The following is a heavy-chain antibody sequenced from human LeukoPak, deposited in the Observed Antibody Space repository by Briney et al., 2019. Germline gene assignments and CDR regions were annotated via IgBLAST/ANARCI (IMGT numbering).Heavy chain of an antibody. Sequence: ASVNVSCKASGYTFTNYVISWVRQAPGQGREWMGWISAYNDNTNYAQKLQGRVTMTTDKSTSTAYMELRSLRSDDTAVYYCARVGVGSSDAFDIWGQGTMVTVSS. J-gene: IGHJ3*02. CDR3: ARVGVGSSDAFDI. CDR1: GYTFTNYV. CDR2: ISAYNDNT. V-gene: IGHV1-18*01. D-gene: IGHD3-10*01.